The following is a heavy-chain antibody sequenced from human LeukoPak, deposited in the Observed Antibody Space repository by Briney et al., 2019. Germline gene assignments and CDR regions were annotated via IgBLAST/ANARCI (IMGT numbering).Heavy chain of an antibody. D-gene: IGHD1-1*01. Sequence: GGSLRLSCAASGFTFSNYWMNWVRQAPGKGLEWVANIKEDGSEKIYVDSVKGRFTISRDNSKNSLYPQINNLRAEDTAVYYCTRNRGTDYWGRGTLVTVSS. CDR3: TRNRGTDY. CDR2: IKEDGSEK. J-gene: IGHJ4*02. CDR1: GFTFSNYW. V-gene: IGHV3-7*01.